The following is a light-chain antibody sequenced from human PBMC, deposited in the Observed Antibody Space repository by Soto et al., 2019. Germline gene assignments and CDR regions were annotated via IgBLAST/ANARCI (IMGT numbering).Light chain of an antibody. Sequence: QSAVTQPPSVSGAPGQRVSISCTGTSSNIGAGFDVHWYQQVPGTAPKLLIYGSKNRPSGVPDRFSGSKSGTSASLAISGLRSEDEADYYCAAWDDSLSGAVFGGGTKLTVL. CDR1: SSNIGAGFD. V-gene: IGLV1-40*01. CDR3: AAWDDSLSGAV. J-gene: IGLJ7*01. CDR2: GSK.